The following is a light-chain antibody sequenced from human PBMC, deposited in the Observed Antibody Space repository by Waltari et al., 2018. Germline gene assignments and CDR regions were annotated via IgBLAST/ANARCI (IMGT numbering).Light chain of an antibody. Sequence: QSVLTQPPSVSGAPGQRVTISCPGSSSDIGAGYAVPWYQQLPGTAPKLLIYGNSNRPSGVPDRFSGSKSGTSASLAITGLQAEDEADYYCQSYDNNLSAVFGGGTKLTVL. CDR2: GNS. J-gene: IGLJ2*01. V-gene: IGLV1-40*01. CDR1: SSDIGAGYA. CDR3: QSYDNNLSAV.